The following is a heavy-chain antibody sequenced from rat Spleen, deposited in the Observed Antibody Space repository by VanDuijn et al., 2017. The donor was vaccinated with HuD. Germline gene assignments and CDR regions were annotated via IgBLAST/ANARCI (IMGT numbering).Heavy chain of an antibody. CDR2: ISYDGSST. J-gene: IGHJ2*01. CDR3: ARDDTSYFDY. D-gene: IGHD2-1*01. CDR1: GFTFSDYN. Sequence: EVQLVESGGGLVQPGRSLKLSCAASGFTFSDYNMAWVRQAPKKGLEWVATISYDGSSTYYRDSVKGRFTISRDNAKSTLYLQMDSLRSEDTATYYCARDDTSYFDYWGQGVMVTVSS. V-gene: IGHV5-7*01.